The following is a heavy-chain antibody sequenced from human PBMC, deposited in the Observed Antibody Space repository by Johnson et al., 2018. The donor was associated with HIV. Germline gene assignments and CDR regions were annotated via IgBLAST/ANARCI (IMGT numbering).Heavy chain of an antibody. Sequence: QVQLVESGGGLIQPGGSLRLSCAASGFTFSNYAMYWVRQAPGKGLEWVAAISYDGSNKYYADSVKDRFTISRDNSKNTLCLQMNSLRPEDTAVFYCARGKSVAARIGAFDSWGQGTMVTVSS. CDR3: ARGKSVAARIGAFDS. CDR2: ISYDGSNK. V-gene: IGHV3-30-3*01. CDR1: GFTFSNYA. D-gene: IGHD6-6*01. J-gene: IGHJ3*02.